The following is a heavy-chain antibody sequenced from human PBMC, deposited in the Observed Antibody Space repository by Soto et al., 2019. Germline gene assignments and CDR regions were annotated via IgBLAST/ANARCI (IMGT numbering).Heavy chain of an antibody. J-gene: IGHJ4*02. CDR3: ARARIAVAGFDY. CDR1: GFTFSSYW. D-gene: IGHD6-19*01. V-gene: IGHV3-74*01. CDR2: INSDGSST. Sequence: LRLSCAASGFTFSSYWMHWVRQAPGKGLAWVSRINSDGSSTSYADSVKGRFTISRDNAKNTLYLQMNSLRAEDTAVYYCARARIAVAGFDYWGQGTLVTVSS.